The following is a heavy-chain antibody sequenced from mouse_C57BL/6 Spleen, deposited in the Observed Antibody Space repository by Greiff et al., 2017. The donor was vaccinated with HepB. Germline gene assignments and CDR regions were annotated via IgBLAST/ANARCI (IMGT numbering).Heavy chain of an antibody. D-gene: IGHD4-1*01. Sequence: VQLQQSGAELVRPGASVTLSCKASGYTFTDYEMHWVKQTPVHGLEWIGAIDPETGGTAYNQKFKGKAILTADKSSSTAYMELRSLTSEDSAVYYCTPNWDGGWFAYWGQGTLVTVSA. CDR2: IDPETGGT. V-gene: IGHV1-15*01. CDR3: TPNWDGGWFAY. J-gene: IGHJ3*01. CDR1: GYTFTDYE.